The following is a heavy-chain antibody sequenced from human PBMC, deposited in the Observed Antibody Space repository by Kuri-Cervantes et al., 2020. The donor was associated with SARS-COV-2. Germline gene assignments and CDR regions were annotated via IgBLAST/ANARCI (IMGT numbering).Heavy chain of an antibody. Sequence: ESLKISCTVSGGSISSYYWSWIRQPAGKGLEWIGRIYTSGSTNYNPSLKSQVTMSVDTSKNQFSLKLSSVTAADTAVYYCARGAEGSPFDYWGQGTLVTVSS. CDR3: ARGAEGSPFDY. J-gene: IGHJ4*02. V-gene: IGHV4-4*07. CDR2: IYTSGST. D-gene: IGHD6-13*01. CDR1: GGSISSYY.